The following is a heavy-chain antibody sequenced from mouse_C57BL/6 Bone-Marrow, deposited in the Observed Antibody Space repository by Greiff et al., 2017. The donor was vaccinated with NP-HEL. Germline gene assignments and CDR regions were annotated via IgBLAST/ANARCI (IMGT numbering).Heavy chain of an antibody. D-gene: IGHD4-1*01. CDR2: IYPGSGST. CDR1: GYTFTSYW. CDR3: AREVTGTYYFDY. V-gene: IGHV1-55*01. J-gene: IGHJ2*01. Sequence: QVQLQQPGAELVKPGASVKMSCKASGYTFTSYWITWVKQRPGQGLECIGDIYPGSGSTNYNEKFKSKATLTVDTSSSTAYMQLSSLTSEDSAVYYCAREVTGTYYFDYWGQGTTLTVSS.